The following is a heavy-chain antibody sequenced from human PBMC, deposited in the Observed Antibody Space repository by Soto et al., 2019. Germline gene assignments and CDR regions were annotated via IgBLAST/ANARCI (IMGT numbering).Heavy chain of an antibody. V-gene: IGHV3-53*01. CDR2: IHTGGST. Sequence: EVKLVESGGGLMQPGGSLRLSCAASGFSVGGNPMTWVRQAPGKGLEWVASIHTGGSTFYADPVKGRFTISRDNSKNMVYLQMNSLTVGDTARYFCARGVNDDSWGRGTLVSVSS. CDR1: GFSVGGNP. CDR3: ARGVNDDS. D-gene: IGHD1-1*01. J-gene: IGHJ4*02.